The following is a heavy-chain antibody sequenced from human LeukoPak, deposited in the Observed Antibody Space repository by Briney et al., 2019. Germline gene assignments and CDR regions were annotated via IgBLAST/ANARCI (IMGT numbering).Heavy chain of an antibody. D-gene: IGHD5-18*01. CDR3: ARGGYSKFDY. CDR2: IYYSGST. J-gene: IGHJ4*02. CDR1: GGTISSYY. V-gene: IGHV4-59*01. Sequence: TSETLSLTCTVSGGTISSYYWNWIRQPPGKGLEWIGFIYYSGSTNYNPSLKSRVTISVDTSKNQFSLKLSSVTAADTAVYYCARGGYSKFDYWGQGTLVTVSS.